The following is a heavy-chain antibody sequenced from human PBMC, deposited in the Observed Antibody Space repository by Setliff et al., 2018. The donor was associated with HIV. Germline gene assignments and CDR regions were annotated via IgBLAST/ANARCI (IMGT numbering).Heavy chain of an antibody. V-gene: IGHV1-69*13. Sequence: ASVKVSCKASGGTSRKYSINWVRQAPGQGLEWMGGVIPIFGSTTFAQKFQGRVTITADESKDTVEMELSSLTSEDTAVYYCARDDHYYDMGSILSDWFFDVWDRGTLVTVSS. CDR3: ARDDHYYDMGSILSDWFFDV. D-gene: IGHD3-22*01. CDR1: GGTSRKYS. CDR2: VIPIFGST. J-gene: IGHJ2*01.